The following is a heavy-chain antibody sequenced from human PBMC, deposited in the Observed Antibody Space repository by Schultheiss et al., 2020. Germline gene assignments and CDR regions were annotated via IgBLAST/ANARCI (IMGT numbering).Heavy chain of an antibody. CDR1: GFTFSSYW. D-gene: IGHD6-19*01. Sequence: GSLRLSCAASGFTFSSYWMSWVRQAPGKGLEWVANIKQDGSEKYYVDSVKGRFTISRDNAKNSLYLQMNSLRAEDTAVYYCAGYSSGWDPGPIDYWGQGTLVTVSS. J-gene: IGHJ4*02. V-gene: IGHV3-7*01. CDR2: IKQDGSEK. CDR3: AGYSSGWDPGPIDY.